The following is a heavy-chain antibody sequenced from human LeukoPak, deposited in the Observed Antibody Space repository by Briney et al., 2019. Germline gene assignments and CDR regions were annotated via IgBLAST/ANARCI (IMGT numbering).Heavy chain of an antibody. D-gene: IGHD5-12*01. Sequence: SQTLSLTCTVSSGPITSGGFYWSWIRQRPEKGLEWIGYIYYSGLTYYNPSLKSRATISAGTSNNQFSLKLRSVTAADTGVYYCARGIVPTFWGQGTLVTVSS. CDR3: ARGIVPTF. CDR1: SGPITSGGFY. CDR2: IYYSGLT. V-gene: IGHV4-31*03. J-gene: IGHJ4*02.